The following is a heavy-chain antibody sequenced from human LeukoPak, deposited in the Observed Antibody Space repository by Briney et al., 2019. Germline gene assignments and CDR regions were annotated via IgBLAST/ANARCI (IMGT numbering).Heavy chain of an antibody. D-gene: IGHD3-22*01. Sequence: SETLSLTCTVSGGSISSYYWSWIRQPPGKGLEWIGYIYYSGSTNYNPSLKSRVTISVDTSKNQFSLKLSSVTAADTAVYYCARHRGTYYYDSSGEIDYWGQGTLVTVSS. CDR2: IYYSGST. V-gene: IGHV4-59*08. CDR1: GGSISSYY. CDR3: ARHRGTYYYDSSGEIDY. J-gene: IGHJ4*02.